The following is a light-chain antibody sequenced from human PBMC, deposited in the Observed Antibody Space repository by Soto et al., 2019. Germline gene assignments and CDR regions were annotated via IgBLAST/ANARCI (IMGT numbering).Light chain of an antibody. CDR3: QQYNSYSSFT. V-gene: IGKV1-5*01. Sequence: DIQMTQSPSTLSASVGDRVTITCRASQSISSWLAWYQQKPGKAPKVLIYDASSLEIGVPSRFSGSGSGTEFTLTISSLQPDDFATYYCQQYNSYSSFTFGQGTKLEIK. J-gene: IGKJ2*01. CDR1: QSISSW. CDR2: DAS.